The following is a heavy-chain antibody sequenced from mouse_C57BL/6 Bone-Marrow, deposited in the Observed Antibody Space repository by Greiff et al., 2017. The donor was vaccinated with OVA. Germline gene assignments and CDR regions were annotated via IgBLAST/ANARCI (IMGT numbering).Heavy chain of an antibody. J-gene: IGHJ2*01. CDR2: IHPNSGST. Sequence: QVQLQQPGAELVKPGASVKLSCKASGYTFTSYWMHWVKQRPGQGLEWIGMIHPNSGSTNYTEKFKSKATLTADTSSSTAYLQLSSLTSEDSAVYYCASGPSYFDYWGQGTTLTVSS. D-gene: IGHD3-1*01. CDR1: GYTFTSYW. CDR3: ASGPSYFDY. V-gene: IGHV1-64*01.